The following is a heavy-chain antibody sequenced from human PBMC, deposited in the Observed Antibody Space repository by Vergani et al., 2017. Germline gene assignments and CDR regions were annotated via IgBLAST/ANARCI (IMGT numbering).Heavy chain of an antibody. CDR1: GGSISSYY. V-gene: IGHV4-59*12. CDR2: IYYSGST. Sequence: QVQLQESGPGLVKPSETLSLTCTVSGGSISSYYWSWIRQPPGRGLERIGYIYYSGSTYYNPSLKSRVTISVDTSKNQFSLRLSSVTAADTAVYYCARYSHVADYFDYWGQGTLVTVSS. D-gene: IGHD6-19*01. CDR3: ARYSHVADYFDY. J-gene: IGHJ4*02.